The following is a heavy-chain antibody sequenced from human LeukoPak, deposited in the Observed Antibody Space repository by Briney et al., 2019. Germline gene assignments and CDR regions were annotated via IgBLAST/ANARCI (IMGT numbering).Heavy chain of an antibody. J-gene: IGHJ4*02. D-gene: IGHD6-19*01. CDR2: ISGSGGST. V-gene: IGHV3-23*01. CDR3: AKVKSAQKQWLVQTPRDYFDY. CDR1: GFTFSSYA. Sequence: GGSLRLSCAASGFTFSSYAMSWVRQAPGKGLEWVSAISGSGGSTYYADSVKGRFTISRDNSKNTLYLQMNSLRAEDTAVYYCAKVKSAQKQWLVQTPRDYFDYWGQGTLVTVSS.